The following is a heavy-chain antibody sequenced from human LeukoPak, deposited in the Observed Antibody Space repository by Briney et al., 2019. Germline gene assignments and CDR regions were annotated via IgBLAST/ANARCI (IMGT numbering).Heavy chain of an antibody. D-gene: IGHD6-13*01. V-gene: IGHV4-34*01. CDR2: INHSGST. CDR3: ARGEMAAAGQTNNWFDP. Sequence: SETLSLTCAVYGGSFSGYYWSWIRQPPGKGLEWIGEINHSGSTNYNPSLKSRVAISVDTSKNQFSLKLSSGTAADTAVYYCARGEMAAAGQTNNWFDPGGQGTLVTVSS. J-gene: IGHJ5*02. CDR1: GGSFSGYY.